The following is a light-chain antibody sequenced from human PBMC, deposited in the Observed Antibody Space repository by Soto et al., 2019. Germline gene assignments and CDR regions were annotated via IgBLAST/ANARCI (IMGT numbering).Light chain of an antibody. CDR2: DVT. CDR1: SSDVGAFNY. CDR3: SSYSTRNTEV. Sequence: QSALTQPASVSGSPGQSITISCIGTSSDVGAFNYVSWYQHHPGKAPKLIIYDVTDRPSGVSTRSSASKSGNTASLTISGLQAEDEADYYCSSYSTRNTEVFGTGTKVTVL. V-gene: IGLV2-14*03. J-gene: IGLJ1*01.